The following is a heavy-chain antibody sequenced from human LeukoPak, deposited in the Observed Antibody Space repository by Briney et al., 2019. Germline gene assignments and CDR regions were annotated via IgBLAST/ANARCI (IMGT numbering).Heavy chain of an antibody. D-gene: IGHD2-15*01. V-gene: IGHV4-34*01. CDR3: AREDCSSGSCTNFDY. J-gene: IGHJ4*02. CDR2: IDDSEST. Sequence: SSETLSPTCAVYGGSFSGYYWSWIRQTPGRGPEWIEEIDDSESTNYNPSLKSRATISVDTSKNQFSLKLSSVTAADTALYYCAREDCSSGSCTNFDYWGQGTLVTVSS. CDR1: GGSFSGYY.